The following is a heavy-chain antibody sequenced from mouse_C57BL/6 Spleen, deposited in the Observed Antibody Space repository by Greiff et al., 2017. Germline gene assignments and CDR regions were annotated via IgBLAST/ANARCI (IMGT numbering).Heavy chain of an antibody. Sequence: EVQLQQSGPVLVKPGASVKMSCKASGYTFTDYYMNWVKQSHGKSLEWIGVINPYNGGTSYNQKFKGKATLTVDKSSSTAYMELNSLTSEDSAVYYCARFYGYDEGFAYWGQGTLVTVSA. CDR1: GYTFTDYY. D-gene: IGHD2-2*01. CDR2: INPYNGGT. CDR3: ARFYGYDEGFAY. J-gene: IGHJ3*01. V-gene: IGHV1-19*01.